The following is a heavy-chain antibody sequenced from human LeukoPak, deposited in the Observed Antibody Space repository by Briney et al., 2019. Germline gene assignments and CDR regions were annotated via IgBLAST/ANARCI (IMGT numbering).Heavy chain of an antibody. CDR1: GFTFSSYS. CDR3: ARDRPHGAYSSSWPKNDY. CDR2: ISSSSSYI. V-gene: IGHV3-21*01. J-gene: IGHJ4*02. D-gene: IGHD6-13*01. Sequence: GGSLRLSCAASGFTFSSYSMNWVRQAPGKGLEWVSSISSSSSYIYYADSVKGRFTISRDNAKNSLYLQMNSLRAEDTAVYYCARDRPHGAYSSSWPKNDYWGQGTLVTVSS.